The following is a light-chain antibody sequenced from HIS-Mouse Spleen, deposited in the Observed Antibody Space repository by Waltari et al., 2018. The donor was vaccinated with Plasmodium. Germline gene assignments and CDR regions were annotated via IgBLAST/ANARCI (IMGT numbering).Light chain of an antibody. Sequence: QSALTQPPSVSGSPGQSVTISCTGTSSDVGSYNRVSWYQQPPGTAPKLIIYEVRNRPSGVPYRFSGSKSGNTASLTISGLQAEDEADYYCSSYTSSSWVFGGGTKLTVL. CDR1: SSDVGSYNR. V-gene: IGLV2-18*02. J-gene: IGLJ3*02. CDR3: SSYTSSSWV. CDR2: EVR.